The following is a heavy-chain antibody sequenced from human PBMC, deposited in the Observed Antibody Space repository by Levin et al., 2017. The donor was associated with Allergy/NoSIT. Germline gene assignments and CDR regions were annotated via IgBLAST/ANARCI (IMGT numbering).Heavy chain of an antibody. V-gene: IGHV5-51*01. CDR1: GYSFTSYW. CDR2: IYPGDSDT. D-gene: IGHD3-22*01. J-gene: IGHJ3*02. CDR3: ARLHTHHDYYYGSSGYYSWGAFDI. Sequence: GESLKISCKGSGYSFTSYWIGWVRQMPGKGLEWMGIIYPGDSDTRYSPSFQGQVTISADKSISTAYLQWSSLKASDTAMYYCARLHTHHDYYYGSSGYYSWGAFDIWGQGTMVTVSS.